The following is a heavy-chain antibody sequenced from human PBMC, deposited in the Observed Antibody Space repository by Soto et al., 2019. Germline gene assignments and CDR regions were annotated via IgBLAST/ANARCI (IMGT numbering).Heavy chain of an antibody. V-gene: IGHV4-59*01. D-gene: IGHD3-16*02. Sequence: SETLSLTCTVSGGSISSYYWSWIRQPPGKGLEWIGYIYYSGSTSYNPSLKSRVTISVDTSKNQFSLKLSSVTAADTAVYYCARGIYDYIWGSYRPSSYYYYMDVWGKGTTVTVSS. CDR2: IYYSGST. J-gene: IGHJ6*03. CDR3: ARGIYDYIWGSYRPSSYYYYMDV. CDR1: GGSISSYY.